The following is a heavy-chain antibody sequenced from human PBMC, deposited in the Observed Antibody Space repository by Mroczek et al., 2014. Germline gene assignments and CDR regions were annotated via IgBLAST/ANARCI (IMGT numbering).Heavy chain of an antibody. CDR2: IYYSGST. V-gene: IGHV4-31*03. CDR3: ARAQGGDNWNYSPVRYFDY. D-gene: IGHD1-7*01. Sequence: QVQLQQWGPGLVKPSQTLSLTCTVSGGSISSGGYYWSWIRQHPGKGLEWIGYIYYSGSTYYNPSLKSRVTISVDTSKNQFSLKLSSVTAADTAVYYCARAQGGDNWNYSPVRYFDYWGQGTLVTVSS. CDR1: GGSISSGGYY. J-gene: IGHJ4*02.